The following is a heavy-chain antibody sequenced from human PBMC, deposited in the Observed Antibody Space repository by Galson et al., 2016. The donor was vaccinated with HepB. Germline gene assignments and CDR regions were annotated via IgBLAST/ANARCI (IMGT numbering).Heavy chain of an antibody. V-gene: IGHV4-39*01. Sequence: ETLSLTCFVSGGSISDRLYYWAWIRQPPGKGLEWIATVYYAGNTYYNPSLNGRVTISLDASRSEFYLKLTSLTAADTAVYFCARLHYDSGGGYWGQGTLVTVSS. CDR1: GGSISDRLYY. D-gene: IGHD3-16*01. J-gene: IGHJ4*02. CDR2: VYYAGNT. CDR3: ARLHYDSGGGY.